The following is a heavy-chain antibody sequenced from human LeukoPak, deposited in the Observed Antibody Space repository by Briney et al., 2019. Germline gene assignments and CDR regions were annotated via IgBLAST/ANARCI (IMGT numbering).Heavy chain of an antibody. Sequence: SETLSLTCTVSGGSIGSGGYYWSWIRQHPGKGLEWIGYIYYSGSTYYNPSLKSRVTISVDTSKNQFSLKLSSVTAADTAVYYCARGVWLAAADFYYYYGMDIWGQGTTVTVSS. CDR2: IYYSGST. J-gene: IGHJ6*02. D-gene: IGHD6-13*01. CDR3: ARGVWLAAADFYYYYGMDI. V-gene: IGHV4-31*03. CDR1: GGSIGSGGYY.